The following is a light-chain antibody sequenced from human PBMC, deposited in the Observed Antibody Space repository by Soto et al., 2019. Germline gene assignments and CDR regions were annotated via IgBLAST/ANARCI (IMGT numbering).Light chain of an antibody. CDR3: QQRYSMPIT. Sequence: DIQMTQSPSSLSASVGDRVTITCRASQSISSHLNWYQQKPGKAPQLLIYEASSLQGGVPSRFSGSGSGTDFTLTISRLQADDFAIYYCQQRYSMPITFGPG. V-gene: IGKV1-39*01. CDR1: QSISSH. J-gene: IGKJ3*01. CDR2: EAS.